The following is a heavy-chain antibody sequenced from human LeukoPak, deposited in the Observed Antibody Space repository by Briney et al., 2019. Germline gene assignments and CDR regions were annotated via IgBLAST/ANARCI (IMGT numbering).Heavy chain of an antibody. V-gene: IGHV4-59*01. D-gene: IGHD4-17*01. J-gene: IGHJ3*02. Sequence: TSETLSLTCTVSGGSISSYYWSWIRQPPGKGLEWIGYIYYSGSTNYNPSLKSRVTISVDTSKNQFSLKLSSVTAADTAVYYCARSPMTTVTTRPFDIWGQGTMVTVSS. CDR3: ARSPMTTVTTRPFDI. CDR2: IYYSGST. CDR1: GGSISSYY.